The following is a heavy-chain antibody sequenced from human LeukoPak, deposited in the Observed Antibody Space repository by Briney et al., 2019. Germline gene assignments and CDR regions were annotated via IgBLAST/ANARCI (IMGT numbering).Heavy chain of an antibody. CDR2: IKQDGSQK. CDR3: ARDEGASSTWLFDS. CDR1: GFTFTNYW. J-gene: IGHJ4*02. Sequence: PGGSLRLSCVASGFTFTNYWMNWVRQAPGKGLEWVASIKQDGSQKSYVDSVKGRFTISRDNAKNSLFLQMNSLRAEDTAVYYCARDEGASSTWLFDSWGQGTLVTVSS. V-gene: IGHV3-7*01. D-gene: IGHD6-13*01.